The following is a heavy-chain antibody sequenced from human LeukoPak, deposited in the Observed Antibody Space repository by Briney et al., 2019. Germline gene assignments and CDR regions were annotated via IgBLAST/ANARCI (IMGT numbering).Heavy chain of an antibody. D-gene: IGHD6-13*01. V-gene: IGHV4-34*01. J-gene: IGHJ4*02. CDR1: GGSFSGYY. Sequence: PSETLSLTCAVYGGSFSGYYWSWIRQPPGKGLEWIGEINHSGSTNYNPSLKSRVTISVDTSKNQFSLKLSSVTAADTAVYYCARGGSSSWYGGTPYYFDYWGQGTLVTVSS. CDR3: ARGGSSSWYGGTPYYFDY. CDR2: INHSGST.